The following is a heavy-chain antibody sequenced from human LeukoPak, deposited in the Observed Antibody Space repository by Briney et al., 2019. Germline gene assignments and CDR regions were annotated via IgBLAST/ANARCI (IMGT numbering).Heavy chain of an antibody. CDR1: EFTFSSYS. CDR3: ASVLSGQGGY. CDR2: ISSSSSYI. V-gene: IGHV3-21*01. J-gene: IGHJ4*02. Sequence: GGSLRLSCAASEFTFSSYSMNWVRQAPGKGLEWVSSISSSSSYIYYADSVKGRFTISRDNAKNSLYLQMNSLRAEDTAVYYCASVLSGQGGYWGQGTLVTVSS. D-gene: IGHD3-16*01.